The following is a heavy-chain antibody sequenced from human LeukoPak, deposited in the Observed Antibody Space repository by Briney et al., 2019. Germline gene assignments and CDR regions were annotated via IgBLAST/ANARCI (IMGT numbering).Heavy chain of an antibody. CDR1: VGSISRGGYY. CDR3: ARYRDSNYSYYMDV. J-gene: IGHJ6*03. V-gene: IGHV4-31*03. Sequence: SETLSLTCTVSVGSISRGGYYWSWIRKPPGKALEGIGYIFYSGSTYYNPSLKSRVTISVDTSKNQFSLKLSSVTAADTAVYYCARYRDSNYSYYMDVWGKGNTVTVSS. CDR2: IFYSGST. D-gene: IGHD3-16*02.